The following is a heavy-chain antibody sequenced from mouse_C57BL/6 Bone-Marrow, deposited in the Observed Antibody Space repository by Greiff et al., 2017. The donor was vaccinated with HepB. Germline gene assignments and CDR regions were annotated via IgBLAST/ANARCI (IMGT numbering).Heavy chain of an antibody. Sequence: EVKLVESGTVLARPGASVKMSCKTSGYTFTSYWMHWVKQRPGQGLEWIGAIYPGNSDTSYNQKFKGKAKLTAVTSASTAYMELSSLPNEDSAVYYCTRDYYGSGGAYWGQGTLVTVSA. CDR2: IYPGNSDT. V-gene: IGHV1-5*01. CDR1: GYTFTSYW. CDR3: TRDYYGSGGAY. D-gene: IGHD1-1*01. J-gene: IGHJ3*01.